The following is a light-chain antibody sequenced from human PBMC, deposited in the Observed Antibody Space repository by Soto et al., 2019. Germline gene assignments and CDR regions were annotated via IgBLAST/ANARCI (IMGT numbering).Light chain of an antibody. CDR1: SGFVGSFSL. J-gene: IGLJ2*01. CDR2: EGH. V-gene: IGLV2-14*02. CDR3: AAWDDSLSVV. Sequence: QSALAQPASVSGSPGQSITISCTGTSGFVGSFSLVSWYQQHPGKAPKVMISEGHRRPSGVPDRFSGSTSVNSASLAISGLRSEDEADYYCAAWDDSLSVVFGGGTKLTVL.